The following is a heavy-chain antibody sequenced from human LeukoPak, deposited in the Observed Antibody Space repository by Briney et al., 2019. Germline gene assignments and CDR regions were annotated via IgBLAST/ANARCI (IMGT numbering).Heavy chain of an antibody. D-gene: IGHD1-26*01. CDR3: ARDRSTVGARLGWDYYYYYMDV. CDR2: ISAYNGNT. J-gene: IGHJ6*03. CDR1: GYTFTSYG. V-gene: IGHV1-18*01. Sequence: ASVKVSCKASGYTFTSYGISWVRQAPGQGLEWMGWISAYNGNTNYAQKLQGRVTMTTDTSTSTAYMELRSLRSDDTAVYYCARDRSTVGARLGWDYYYYYMDVWGKGTTVTVSS.